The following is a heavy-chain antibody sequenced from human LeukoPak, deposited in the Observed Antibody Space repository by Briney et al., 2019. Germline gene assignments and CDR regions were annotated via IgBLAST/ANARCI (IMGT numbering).Heavy chain of an antibody. D-gene: IGHD3-16*01. CDR1: GYTFIAYY. V-gene: IGHV1-2*02. J-gene: IGHJ4*03. CDR2: INPNSGAT. Sequence: GASVKVSCKASGYTFIAYYIHWMRQAPGQGLEWMGWINPNSGATNYAQKFQGRITMTRDTSINTAYMELYSLNSDDTAVYFCARGVLWGSGSFDYWGQGSLVTVSS. CDR3: ARGVLWGSGSFDY.